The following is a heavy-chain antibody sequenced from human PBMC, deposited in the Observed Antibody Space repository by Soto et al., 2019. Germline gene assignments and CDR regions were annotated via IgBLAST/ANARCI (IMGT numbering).Heavy chain of an antibody. D-gene: IGHD2-2*01. V-gene: IGHV3-48*02. J-gene: IGHJ4*02. Sequence: EESLTLSCASSAFTVSSYSMNWVRQAPGKGLEWLSYISGSGNTIYYADSVKGRFTISRDNARNSLYLQMNSLRDEDTAIYYCARSRGLTPGGYWGQGT. CDR2: ISGSGNTI. CDR1: AFTVSSYS. CDR3: ARSRGLTPGGY.